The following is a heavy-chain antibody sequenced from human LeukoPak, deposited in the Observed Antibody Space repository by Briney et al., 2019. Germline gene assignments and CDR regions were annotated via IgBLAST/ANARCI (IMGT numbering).Heavy chain of an antibody. CDR2: INHSGST. CDR3: ARAATVRSMIVVARRGRWFDP. CDR1: GGSFSGYY. D-gene: IGHD3-22*01. V-gene: IGHV4-34*01. Sequence: PSETLSLTCAVYGGSFSGYYWSWIRQPPGKGLEWIGEINHSGSTNYNPSLKSRVTISVDTSKNQFSLKLSSVTAADTAVYYCARAATVRSMIVVARRGRWFDPWGQGTLVTVSS. J-gene: IGHJ5*02.